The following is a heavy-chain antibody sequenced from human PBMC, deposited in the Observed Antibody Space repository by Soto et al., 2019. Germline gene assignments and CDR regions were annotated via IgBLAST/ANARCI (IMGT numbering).Heavy chain of an antibody. Sequence: ASVKVSCKASGYTFTGYYVHWVRQAPGQGLEWMGWINPNNGDTNYAQKFQGRVTMTRDTSITTAYMELSRLRSDDTAVYYCARGRSVAGKKFDYWGQGTLVTVSS. J-gene: IGHJ4*02. V-gene: IGHV1-2*02. D-gene: IGHD6-19*01. CDR1: GYTFTGYY. CDR3: ARGRSVAGKKFDY. CDR2: INPNNGDT.